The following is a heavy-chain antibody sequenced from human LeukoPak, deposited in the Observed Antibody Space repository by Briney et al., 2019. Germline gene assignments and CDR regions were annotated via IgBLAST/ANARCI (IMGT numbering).Heavy chain of an antibody. J-gene: IGHJ4*02. CDR3: ASGGDYVGIAATFRY. CDR2: ISNRGIII. V-gene: IGHV3-11*01. CDR1: GFNFSATY. Sequence: PGGSLRLSCAASGFNFSATYMTWIRQAPGKGLEWVSYISNRGIIINYADSVKGRFTISRDDAKSSLYLHMNNLRTEDMALYYCASGGDYVGIAATFRYWGQGSLVTVSS. D-gene: IGHD4-23*01.